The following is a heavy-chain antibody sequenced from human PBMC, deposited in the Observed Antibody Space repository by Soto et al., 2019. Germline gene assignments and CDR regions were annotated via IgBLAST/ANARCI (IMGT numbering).Heavy chain of an antibody. Sequence: SVKVSCKASGGTFSSYAISWVRQAPGQGLEWMGGIIPIFGTANYAQKFQGRVTITADESTSTAYMELSSLRSEDTAVYYCARLYCSSTSCYHGMDVWGQGTTVTVSS. CDR1: GGTFSSYA. D-gene: IGHD2-2*01. CDR2: IIPIFGTA. CDR3: ARLYCSSTSCYHGMDV. J-gene: IGHJ6*02. V-gene: IGHV1-69*13.